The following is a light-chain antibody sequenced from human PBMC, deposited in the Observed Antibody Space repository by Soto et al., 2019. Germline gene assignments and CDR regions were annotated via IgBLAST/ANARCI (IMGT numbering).Light chain of an antibody. CDR3: HQYGSSPRT. V-gene: IGKV3-20*01. CDR1: QSVSSSY. J-gene: IGKJ1*01. CDR2: GAS. Sequence: EIVLTQSPGPLSLSPGERATLSCRASQSVSSSYLAWYQQKPGQAPRLLIYGASSRATGIPDRFSGSGSGTDFTLTISRLEPEDFAVYYWHQYGSSPRTFGQGTQVEIK.